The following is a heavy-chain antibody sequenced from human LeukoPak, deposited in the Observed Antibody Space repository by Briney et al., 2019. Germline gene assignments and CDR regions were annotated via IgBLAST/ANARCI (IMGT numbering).Heavy chain of an antibody. CDR1: GYSFTSYW. Sequence: GVSLKISCKGSGYSFTSYWIGWVRQMPGKGVGWMGIIYPGDSDTRYSPSFQGQVTISADKSISTAYLQWSSLKASDTAMYYCARLSEDFWSGYSFFDYWGQGTLVTVSS. CDR2: IYPGDSDT. J-gene: IGHJ4*02. V-gene: IGHV5-51*01. CDR3: ARLSEDFWSGYSFFDY. D-gene: IGHD3-3*01.